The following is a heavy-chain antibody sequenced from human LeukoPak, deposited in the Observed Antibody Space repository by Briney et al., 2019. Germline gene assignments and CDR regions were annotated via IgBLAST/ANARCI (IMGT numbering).Heavy chain of an antibody. J-gene: IGHJ4*02. Sequence: GGSLRLSCAASGFTFSSYEMNWVRQAPGKGLEWVLYISSSGSTIYYADSVKGRFTISRDNAKNSLYLQMNSLRAEDTAVYYCTRRISFRGSDYWGQGTLVSVSS. CDR1: GFTFSSYE. D-gene: IGHD2/OR15-2a*01. CDR2: ISSSGSTI. CDR3: TRRISFRGSDY. V-gene: IGHV3-48*03.